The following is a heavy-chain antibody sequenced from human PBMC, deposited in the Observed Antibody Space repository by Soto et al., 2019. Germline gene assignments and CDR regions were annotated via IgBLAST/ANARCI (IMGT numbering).Heavy chain of an antibody. CDR1: GFTFSSYG. Sequence: QVQLVESGGGVVQPGRSLRLSCAASGFTFSSYGMHWVRQAPGKGLEWVAVISYDGSNKYYADSVKGRFTISRDNSKNTLYLQMNSLRAEDTAVYYCEGVSIAVAGRSFDYWGQGTLVTVSS. CDR3: EGVSIAVAGRSFDY. J-gene: IGHJ4*02. V-gene: IGHV3-30*03. D-gene: IGHD6-19*01. CDR2: ISYDGSNK.